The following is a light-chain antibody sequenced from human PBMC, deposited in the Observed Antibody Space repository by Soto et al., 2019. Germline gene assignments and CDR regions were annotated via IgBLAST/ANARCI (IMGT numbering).Light chain of an antibody. CDR2: GNS. Sequence: QSVLTQPPSVSGAPGQRVTISCTGSSSNIGAGYDVHWYQQLPGTAPKLLIYGNSNRPSGVPDRFSGSKSGNSASLAITGLQAEYEADYYCQSYDSSLSGSRVFGGGTKLTVL. CDR1: SSNIGAGYD. V-gene: IGLV1-40*01. J-gene: IGLJ2*01. CDR3: QSYDSSLSGSRV.